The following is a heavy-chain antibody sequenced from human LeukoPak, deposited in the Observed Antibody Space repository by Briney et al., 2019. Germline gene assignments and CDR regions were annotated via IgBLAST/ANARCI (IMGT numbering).Heavy chain of an antibody. CDR2: INTNTGNP. Sequence: ASVKVSCKASGYTFTSYAMNWVRQAPGQGLEWMGWINTNTGNPTYAQGFTGRFVFSLDTSVSTAYLQISSLKAEDTAVYYCARDRRGSGWWSNYYYYYGMDVWGQGTTVTVSS. CDR1: GYTFTSYA. D-gene: IGHD6-19*01. V-gene: IGHV7-4-1*02. J-gene: IGHJ6*02. CDR3: ARDRRGSGWWSNYYYYYGMDV.